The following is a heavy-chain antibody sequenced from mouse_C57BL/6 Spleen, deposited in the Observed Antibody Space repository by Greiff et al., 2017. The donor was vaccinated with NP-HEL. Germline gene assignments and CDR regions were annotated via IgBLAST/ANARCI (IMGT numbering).Heavy chain of an antibody. V-gene: IGHV1-59*01. CDR2: IDPSDSYT. D-gene: IGHD3-3*01. CDR3: ARGTPYYAMDY. J-gene: IGHJ4*01. CDR1: GYTFTSYW. Sequence: VQLQQSGAELVRPGTSVKLSCKASGYTFTSYWMHWVKQRPGQGLEWIGVIDPSDSYTNYNQKFKGKATLTVDTSSSTAYMQLSSLTSEDSAVYYCARGTPYYAMDYWGQGTSVTVSS.